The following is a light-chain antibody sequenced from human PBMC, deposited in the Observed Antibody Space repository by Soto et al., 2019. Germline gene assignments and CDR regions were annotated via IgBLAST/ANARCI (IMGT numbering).Light chain of an antibody. CDR1: SSDVGGYDY. J-gene: IGLJ1*01. CDR2: EVS. V-gene: IGLV2-14*01. CDR3: SSYSTSTAYL. Sequence: QSALTQPASVSGSPGQSITISCTGTSSDVGGYDYVSWYQLHPGKAPKLMVFEVSNRPSGVSYRFSGSKSGNTASLTISGLQAEDEADYFCSSYSTSTAYLFATGTQVTVL.